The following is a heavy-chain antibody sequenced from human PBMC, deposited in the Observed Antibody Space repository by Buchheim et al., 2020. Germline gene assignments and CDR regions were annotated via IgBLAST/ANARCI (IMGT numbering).Heavy chain of an antibody. Sequence: QVQLVESGGGVVQPGRSLRLSCAASGFTFSRYGMHWVRQAPGKGLEWVALMRYDGSNKYYADSVRGRFTISRDNSKNTLYLQMSSLRAEDTAVYYCARTYYDILTGHYAGMDVWGHRTT. CDR3: ARTYYDILTGHYAGMDV. CDR2: MRYDGSNK. J-gene: IGHJ6*02. V-gene: IGHV3-33*01. D-gene: IGHD3-9*01. CDR1: GFTFSRYG.